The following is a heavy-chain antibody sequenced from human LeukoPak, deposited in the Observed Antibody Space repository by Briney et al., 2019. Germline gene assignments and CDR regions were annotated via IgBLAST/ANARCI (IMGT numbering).Heavy chain of an antibody. D-gene: IGHD3-22*01. Sequence: KAGGSLRLSCEASGFTFTTYSMTWVRQAPGKGLEWVSIISSGSSAIFSADALKGRFTISRDNAKKSLYLQMNSLRADDTAVYYCARGKPSYYYDSSAYVYNGAFDIWGQGTMVTVSS. V-gene: IGHV3-21*01. J-gene: IGHJ3*02. CDR2: ISSGSSAI. CDR3: ARGKPSYYYDSSAYVYNGAFDI. CDR1: GFTFTTYS.